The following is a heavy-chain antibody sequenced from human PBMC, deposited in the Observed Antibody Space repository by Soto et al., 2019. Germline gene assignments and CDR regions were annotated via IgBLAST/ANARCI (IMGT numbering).Heavy chain of an antibody. V-gene: IGHV3-74*01. D-gene: IGHD3-3*01. CDR3: ARGGPFGVAHYWFDP. CDR2: INSDGSST. Sequence: GGSLRLSCAASGFTFSSYWMHWVRQAPGKGLVWVSRINSDGSSTSYADSVKGRFTISRDNAKNTLYLQMNSLRAEDTAVYYCARGGPFGVAHYWFDPWGQGTLVTVSS. J-gene: IGHJ5*02. CDR1: GFTFSSYW.